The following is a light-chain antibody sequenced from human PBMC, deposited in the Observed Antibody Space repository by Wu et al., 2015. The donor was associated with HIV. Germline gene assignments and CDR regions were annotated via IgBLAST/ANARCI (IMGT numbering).Light chain of an antibody. CDR2: GAS. CDR1: QSVSSGTY. CDR3: QQYGTSPYT. V-gene: IGKV3-20*01. Sequence: EIVLTQSPGTLSLSPGERATLSCRASQSVSSGTYLAWYQQKPGQAPRLLIYGASSRATGIPDRFSGSGSGTDFTLTISRLEPEDFAVYYCQQYGTSPYTFGQGTKLEIK. J-gene: IGKJ2*01.